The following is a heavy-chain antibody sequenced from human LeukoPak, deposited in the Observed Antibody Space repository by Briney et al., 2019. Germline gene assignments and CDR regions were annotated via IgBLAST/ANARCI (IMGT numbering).Heavy chain of an antibody. CDR1: GGSISSYY. D-gene: IGHD1-26*01. V-gene: IGHV4-59*01. J-gene: IGHJ4*02. CDR2: IYYGGST. Sequence: PSETLSLTCTVSGGSISSYYWSWIRQPPGKGLEWIGYIYYGGSTNYNPSLKSRVTISVDTSKNQFSLNLRSVTAADTAVYYCAKETSRIGGSMASFDYWGQGTLVTVSS. CDR3: AKETSRIGGSMASFDY.